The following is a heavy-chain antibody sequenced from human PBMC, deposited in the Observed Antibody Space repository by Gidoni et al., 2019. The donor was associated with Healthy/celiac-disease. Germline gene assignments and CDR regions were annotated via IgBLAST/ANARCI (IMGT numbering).Heavy chain of an antibody. J-gene: IGHJ6*03. Sequence: QVQLVQSGAEVKKPGSSVKVSCKASGGTFSSYAISWVRQAPGQGLEWMGGIIPIFGTANYAQKFQGRVTITADKSTSTAYMELSSLRSEDTAVYYCARGACSSTSCQVRGIAARPPYYMDVWGKGTTVTVSS. V-gene: IGHV1-69*06. CDR2: IIPIFGTA. D-gene: IGHD2-2*01. CDR1: GGTFSSYA. CDR3: ARGACSSTSCQVRGIAARPPYYMDV.